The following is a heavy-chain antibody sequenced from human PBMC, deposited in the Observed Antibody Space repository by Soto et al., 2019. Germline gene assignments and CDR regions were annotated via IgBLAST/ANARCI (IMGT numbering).Heavy chain of an antibody. CDR3: ARENGGHSYSGYYFDY. D-gene: IGHD1-26*01. J-gene: IGHJ4*02. Sequence: QVQLVQSGAEVKKPGSSVKVSCKASGGTFSSYAISWVRPAPGQGLECMGGIIPSFGTANYAQQFQGRVTITADESTSTAYMELSSLRSEDTAVYYCARENGGHSYSGYYFDYWGQGTLFTVSS. CDR2: IIPSFGTA. CDR1: GGTFSSYA. V-gene: IGHV1-69*01.